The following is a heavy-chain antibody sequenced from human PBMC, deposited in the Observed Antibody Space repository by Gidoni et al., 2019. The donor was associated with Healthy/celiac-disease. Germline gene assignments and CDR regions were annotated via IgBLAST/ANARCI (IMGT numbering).Heavy chain of an antibody. V-gene: IGHV4-34*01. CDR1: GGSFSGYY. J-gene: IGHJ5*02. CDR3: ARDHTVTRWFDP. CDR2: INHSGST. D-gene: IGHD4-17*01. Sequence: QVQLQQWGAGLLKPSETLSHTCAVYGGSFSGYYWSWFRQPPGKGLEWIGEINHSGSTNYNPSLKSRVTISVDTSKNQFSLKLSSVTAADTAVYYCARDHTVTRWFDPWGQGTLVTVSS.